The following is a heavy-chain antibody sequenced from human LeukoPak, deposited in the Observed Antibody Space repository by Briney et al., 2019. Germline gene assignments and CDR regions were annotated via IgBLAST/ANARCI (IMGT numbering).Heavy chain of an antibody. V-gene: IGHV3-33*08. CDR2: IWYDGSNK. J-gene: IGHJ5*02. Sequence: GGSLRLSCAASGFTFSSYGMHWVRQAPGKGLEWVAVIWYDGSNKYYADSVKGRFTISRDNSKNTLYLQMNSLKTEDTAVYYCTTEVVVTYTLRWFDPWGQGTLVTVSS. D-gene: IGHD3-22*01. CDR1: GFTFSSYG. CDR3: TTEVVVTYTLRWFDP.